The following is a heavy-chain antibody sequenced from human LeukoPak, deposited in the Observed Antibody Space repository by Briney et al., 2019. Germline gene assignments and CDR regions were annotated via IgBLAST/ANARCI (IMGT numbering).Heavy chain of an antibody. J-gene: IGHJ4*02. Sequence: PGGSLRLSCAASGFTFSSYWMSWDRQAPGKGLEWVANIKQDGSEKYYVDSVKGRFTISRDNAKNSLYLQMNSLRAEDTAVYYCARGRFGRFGDPIGVDYWGQGTLVTVSS. CDR3: ARGRFGRFGDPIGVDY. CDR2: IKQDGSEK. CDR1: GFTFSSYW. V-gene: IGHV3-7*01. D-gene: IGHD3-10*01.